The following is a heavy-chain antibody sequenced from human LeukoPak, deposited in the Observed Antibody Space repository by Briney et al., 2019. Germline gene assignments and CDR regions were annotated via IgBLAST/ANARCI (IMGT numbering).Heavy chain of an antibody. D-gene: IGHD4-23*01. CDR3: AKDRGLRWYQSDY. J-gene: IGHJ4*02. V-gene: IGHV3-30*02. CDR1: GFTFSSYG. CDR2: IRYDGSNK. Sequence: GGSLRLSCAASGFTFSSYGMHWVRQAPGKGLEWVAFIRYDGSNKYYADSVKGRFTISRDNSKNTLYLQMNSLRAEDTAVYYCAKDRGLRWYQSDYWGQGTLVTVSS.